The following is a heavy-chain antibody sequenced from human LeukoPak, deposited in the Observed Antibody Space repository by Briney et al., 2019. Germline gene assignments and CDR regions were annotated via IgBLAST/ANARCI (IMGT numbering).Heavy chain of an antibody. Sequence: GASVKVSCKASGYTFTAYYMHWVRQAPGQGLEWMGWIDPNSGGTNYAQKFQGRVTMTRDTSISTAYMELSGLRSDDTAVYSCARGGQGAPLDYWGQGSLVTVSS. D-gene: IGHD1-26*01. CDR1: GYTFTAYY. CDR2: IDPNSGGT. V-gene: IGHV1-2*02. CDR3: ARGGQGAPLDY. J-gene: IGHJ4*02.